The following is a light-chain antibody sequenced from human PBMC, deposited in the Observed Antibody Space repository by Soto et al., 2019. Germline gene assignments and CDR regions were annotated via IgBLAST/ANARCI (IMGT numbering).Light chain of an antibody. V-gene: IGKV1-33*01. CDR3: QQYDTRPTMT. Sequence: IHLTQSPSSLSASVGDSVSISCXVSHDIDNYLNWYQHRPGEAPKLLIYAASYLETGVPTRFSGSGSGTDFSFTVTSLQPEDSATYYCQQYDTRPTMTFGQGTRLQI. CDR2: AAS. CDR1: HDIDNY. J-gene: IGKJ5*01.